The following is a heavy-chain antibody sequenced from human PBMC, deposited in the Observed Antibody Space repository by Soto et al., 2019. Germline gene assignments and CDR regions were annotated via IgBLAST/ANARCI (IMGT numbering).Heavy chain of an antibody. Sequence: SETLSLTCTVSGGSISSYYWSWIRQPPGKGLEWIGYIYYSGSTNYNPSPKSRVTISVDTSKNQFSLKLSSVTAADTAVCYCARDYGSGSYYGYYYGMDVWGQGTTVTVSS. V-gene: IGHV4-59*01. CDR3: ARDYGSGSYYGYYYGMDV. CDR1: GGSISSYY. D-gene: IGHD3-10*01. J-gene: IGHJ6*02. CDR2: IYYSGST.